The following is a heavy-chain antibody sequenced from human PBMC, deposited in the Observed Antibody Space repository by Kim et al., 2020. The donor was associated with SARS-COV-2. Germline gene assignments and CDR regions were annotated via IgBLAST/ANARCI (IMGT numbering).Heavy chain of an antibody. CDR1: GFRFDDYG. CDR3: VRALTGDSVWYFDL. J-gene: IGHJ2*01. CDR2: INWNGANK. V-gene: IGHV3-20*01. Sequence: GGSLRLSCAVSGFRFDDYGMSWVRRVSGKGLEWIAGINWNGANKDYAESVDRRFTISRDNAKNALYLQVNSLRAEDTAFYHCVRALTGDSVWYFDLCGRGTLVTVS. D-gene: IGHD2-21*02.